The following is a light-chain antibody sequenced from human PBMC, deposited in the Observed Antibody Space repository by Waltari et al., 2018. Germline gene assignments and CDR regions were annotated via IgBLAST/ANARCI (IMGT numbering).Light chain of an antibody. J-gene: IGLJ2*01. Sequence: QSALTQPASVSGSPGQSITISCTGTSRDIGGYNYVSWYQQHPGKAPKVMIYDVSNRPSGVSNRFSGSKSGNTASLTISGLQAEDEADYYCSSYTRSSTLVFGGGTKLTVL. CDR3: SSYTRSSTLV. CDR2: DVS. CDR1: SRDIGGYNY. V-gene: IGLV2-14*03.